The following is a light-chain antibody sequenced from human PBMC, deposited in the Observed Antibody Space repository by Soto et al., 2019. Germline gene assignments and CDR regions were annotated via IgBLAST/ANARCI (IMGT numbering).Light chain of an antibody. V-gene: IGKV2D-29*01. Sequence: DVVVTQTPLSLSVTPGQPASMSCKSSQSLLRSGGKTYLYWYLQKPGQPPQLLIYEVFNRFSGVPDRFRGSGSGTDFTLEITRVEADDVGIYYCMQSIQLPLTFGGGTKVEIK. CDR2: EVF. CDR1: QSLLRSGGKTY. CDR3: MQSIQLPLT. J-gene: IGKJ4*01.